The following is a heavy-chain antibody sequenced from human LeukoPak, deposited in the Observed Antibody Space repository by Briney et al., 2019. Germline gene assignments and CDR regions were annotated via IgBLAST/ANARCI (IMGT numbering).Heavy chain of an antibody. D-gene: IGHD5-24*01. CDR2: ISSSGSTI. V-gene: IGHV3-48*03. CDR1: GFTFSSYE. J-gene: IGHJ4*02. Sequence: PGGSLRLSCAASGFTFSSYEMNWVRQAPGKGLGWVSYISSSGSTIYYADSVKGRFTISRDNAKNSLYLQMNSLRAEDTAVYYCARGDGYNTDLDYWGQGTLVTVSS. CDR3: ARGDGYNTDLDY.